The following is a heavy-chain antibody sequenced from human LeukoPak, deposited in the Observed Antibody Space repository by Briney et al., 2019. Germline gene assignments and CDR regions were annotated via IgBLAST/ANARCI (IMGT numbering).Heavy chain of an antibody. CDR2: INHSGST. D-gene: IGHD6-6*01. CDR3: ARAGIAARGGFDY. J-gene: IGHJ4*02. CDR1: GFTFSGYS. V-gene: IGHV4-34*01. Sequence: GSLRLSCAASGFTFSGYSMTWVRQPPGKGLEWIGEINHSGSTNYNPSLKSRVTISVDTSKNQFSLKLSSVTAADTAVYYCARAGIAARGGFDYWGQGTLVTVSS.